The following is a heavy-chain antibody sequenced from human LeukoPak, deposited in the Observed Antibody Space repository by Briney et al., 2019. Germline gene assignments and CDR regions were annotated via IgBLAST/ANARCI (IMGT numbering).Heavy chain of an antibody. D-gene: IGHD5-18*01. CDR1: GDSISRSNYY. Sequence: TSETLSLTCSVSGDSISRSNYYWGWIRQPPGKGLEWIGSIHYTGSTYHNPSLKSRVTMSVDTSKNQFSLKVNSVTTTDTAVYYCARRDRYSSGQFDHWGQGTLVTVSS. V-gene: IGHV4-39*01. CDR3: ARRDRYSSGQFDH. J-gene: IGHJ4*02. CDR2: IHYTGST.